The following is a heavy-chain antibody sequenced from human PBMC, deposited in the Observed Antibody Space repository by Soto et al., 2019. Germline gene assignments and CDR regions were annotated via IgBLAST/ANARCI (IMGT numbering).Heavy chain of an antibody. Sequence: GSLRRSCAASGFTFSRHTMHWVRQAPGKGLEWMASISYDGSNKYYADSVKGRFTISRDNSKNTLSVQMDSLRAEDTAVYYCARDRLRLGELSLLGYFDYWGQGTQVTVSS. V-gene: IGHV3-30*04. CDR3: ARDRLRLGELSLLGYFDY. J-gene: IGHJ4*02. CDR1: GFTFSRHT. D-gene: IGHD3-16*02. CDR2: ISYDGSNK.